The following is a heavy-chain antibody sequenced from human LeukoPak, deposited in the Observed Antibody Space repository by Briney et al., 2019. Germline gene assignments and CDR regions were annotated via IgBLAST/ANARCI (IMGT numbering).Heavy chain of an antibody. J-gene: IGHJ4*02. CDR2: VGGSGNYT. V-gene: IGHV3-23*01. CDR3: ARMGGTYYRSYYFHY. CDR1: GFTFSTYA. D-gene: IGHD1-26*01. Sequence: GGSLRLSCAASGFTFSTYAMSWVRRAPGKGLEWVSGVGGSGNYTQYADSVKGRFTISRDNSKNTLYLQMNNLRAEDTAVYYCARMGGTYYRSYYFHYWGQGTLVTVSS.